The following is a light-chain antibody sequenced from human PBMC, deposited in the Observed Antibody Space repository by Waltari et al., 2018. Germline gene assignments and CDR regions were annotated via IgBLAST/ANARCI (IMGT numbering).Light chain of an antibody. CDR2: GSS. V-gene: IGKV3-20*01. J-gene: IGKJ2*01. CDR1: QRISSSY. Sequence: EIVLTQSPGTLSLSPGARATLSCRASQRISSSYLAWYQQKPGQAPRLLIYGSSSRAPGIPDRFSGTASGTDFTLTISRLEPEDFAVYYCQQDGSSSYTFGQGTKLEIK. CDR3: QQDGSSSYT.